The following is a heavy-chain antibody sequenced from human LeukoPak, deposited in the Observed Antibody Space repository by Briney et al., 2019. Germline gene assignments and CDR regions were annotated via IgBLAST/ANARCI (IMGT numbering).Heavy chain of an antibody. J-gene: IGHJ4*02. CDR1: GGSISSGNSW. V-gene: IGHV4-31*03. CDR2: IYYSGST. D-gene: IGHD2-2*02. Sequence: SETLSLTCTVSGGSISSGNSWWSWIRQHPGKGLEWIGYIYYSGSTLYNPSLQSRASISVDTSKNQFSLRLNSVTAADTAVYYCAISDGYCSSTTCYNPFDYWAREPWSPSPQ. CDR3: AISDGYCSSTTCYNPFDY.